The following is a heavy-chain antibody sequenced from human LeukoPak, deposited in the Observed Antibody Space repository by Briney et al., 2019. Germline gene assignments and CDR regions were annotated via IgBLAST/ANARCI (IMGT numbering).Heavy chain of an antibody. D-gene: IGHD3-22*01. CDR1: GFTFSDYY. J-gene: IGHJ3*02. CDR3: AKDYDSSGHYGGAFDI. Sequence: GGSLRLSCAASGFTFSDYYMSWIRQAPGKGLEWVSYISSSSSYTNYADSVKGRFTISRDNSKNTLYLQMNSLRAEDTAVYYCAKDYDSSGHYGGAFDIWGQGTMVTVSS. V-gene: IGHV3-11*05. CDR2: ISSSSSYT.